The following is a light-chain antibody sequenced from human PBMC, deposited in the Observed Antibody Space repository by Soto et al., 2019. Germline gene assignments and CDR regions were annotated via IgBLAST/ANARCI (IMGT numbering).Light chain of an antibody. J-gene: IGKJ2*01. CDR3: QQYNTVPYT. CDR1: QSFSSW. Sequence: DIQMTQSPSTLSASVGDRVTITCRASQSFSSWLAWYQQKPGKAPKLLIYKASSLESGVPSRFSGSGSGTEFTLTISSLQPDDFATYYCQQYNTVPYTFGQGTKVEMK. V-gene: IGKV1-5*03. CDR2: KAS.